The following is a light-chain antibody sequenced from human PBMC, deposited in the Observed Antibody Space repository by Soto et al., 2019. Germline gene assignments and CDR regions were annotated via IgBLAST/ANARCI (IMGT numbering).Light chain of an antibody. CDR2: DVR. Sequence: QSALTQPASVSGSPGQSITISCTGTISDIGGYTYVSWYQQHPGKAPKVIIYDVRDRPSGVSNRFSGSKSGSTASLTISGLQAEDEADYYCSSYTSIYAYVFGTGTKVTVL. CDR1: ISDIGGYTY. CDR3: SSYTSIYAYV. V-gene: IGLV2-14*01. J-gene: IGLJ1*01.